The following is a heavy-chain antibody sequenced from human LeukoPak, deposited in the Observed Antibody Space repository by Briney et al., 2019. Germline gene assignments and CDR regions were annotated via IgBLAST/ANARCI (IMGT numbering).Heavy chain of an antibody. J-gene: IGHJ4*02. D-gene: IGHD6-19*01. Sequence: PGGSLKLSCAASGFTFSGSAMHWVRQASGKGLERVGRIRNKANSYATAYAASVKGRFTISRDDSKNTAYLQMNSLKTEDTAVYYCTRYSSGSGFDCWGQGTLVTVSS. CDR2: IRNKANSYAT. CDR1: GFTFSGSA. V-gene: IGHV3-73*01. CDR3: TRYSSGSGFDC.